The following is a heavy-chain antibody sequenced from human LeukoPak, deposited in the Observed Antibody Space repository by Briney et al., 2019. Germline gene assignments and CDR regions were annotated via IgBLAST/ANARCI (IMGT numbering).Heavy chain of an antibody. CDR1: GFTFSSYA. J-gene: IGHJ3*02. CDR3: AKVSGDVAFDI. Sequence: PGGSLRLSYGASGFTFSSYAMGWGRQAPGKGLEWVSAISGSGGSTYYADSVKGRFTISRDNSKNTLYLQMNSLRAEDTAVYYCAKVSGDVAFDIWGQGTMVTVSS. V-gene: IGHV3-23*01. CDR2: ISGSGGST. D-gene: IGHD3-10*01.